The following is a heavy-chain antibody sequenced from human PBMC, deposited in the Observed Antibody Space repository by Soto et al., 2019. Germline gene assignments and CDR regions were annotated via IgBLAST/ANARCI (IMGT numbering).Heavy chain of an antibody. CDR3: ARDEYHYGSGSSYSTLDD. CDR1: GGTFSSYA. V-gene: IGHV1-46*01. D-gene: IGHD3-10*01. CDR2: INPSGGKT. Sequence: ASVKVSGKASGGTFSSYAISWVRQGPGQGPEWMGTINPSGGKTDYAQKFKGRVTLTSDTPTSTVYMELRSLRSEDTAIYYCARDEYHYGSGSSYSTLDDWGQGTLVTVSS. J-gene: IGHJ4*02.